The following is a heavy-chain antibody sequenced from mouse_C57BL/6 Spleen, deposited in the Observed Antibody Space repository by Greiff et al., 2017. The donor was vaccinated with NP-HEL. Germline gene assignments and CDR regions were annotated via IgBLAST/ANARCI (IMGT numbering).Heavy chain of an antibody. CDR3: ARSSIYYDYDDGDFDY. J-gene: IGHJ2*01. D-gene: IGHD2-4*01. CDR2: IYPGSGNT. Sequence: QVQLQQSGAELVRPGASVKLSCKASGYTFTDYYINWVKQRPGQGLEWIARIYPGSGNTYYNEKFKGKATLTAEKSSSTAYMQLSSLTSEDSAVYFCARSSIYYDYDDGDFDYWGQGTTLTVSS. V-gene: IGHV1-76*01. CDR1: GYTFTDYY.